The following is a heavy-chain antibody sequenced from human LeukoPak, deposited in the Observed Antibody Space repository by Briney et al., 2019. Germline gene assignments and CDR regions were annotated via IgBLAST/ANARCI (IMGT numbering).Heavy chain of an antibody. CDR3: ARQGAYGDLNY. D-gene: IGHD4-17*01. Sequence: GGSLRLSCAASGFTFSDYYMSWIRQAPGKGLEWVSYLSSSSSYTNYADSVKGRFTISRDNAQNSLYLQMNSLRADDTAVYYCARQGAYGDLNYWGQGTLVTVSS. J-gene: IGHJ4*02. V-gene: IGHV3-11*06. CDR1: GFTFSDYY. CDR2: LSSSSSYT.